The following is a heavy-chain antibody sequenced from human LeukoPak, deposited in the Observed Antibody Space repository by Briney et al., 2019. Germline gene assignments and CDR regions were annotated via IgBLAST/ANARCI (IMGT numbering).Heavy chain of an antibody. CDR2: ISSSSSYI. CDR1: GFTFSSYS. Sequence: GGSLRLSCAASGFTFSSYSMNWVRRAPGKGLEWVSSISSSSSYIYYADSVKGRFTITRDNAKNSLYLQMNSLRAEDTAVYYCARESQGGLNYFDYWGQATLVTVSS. CDR3: ARESQGGLNYFDY. D-gene: IGHD3-16*01. J-gene: IGHJ4*02. V-gene: IGHV3-21*01.